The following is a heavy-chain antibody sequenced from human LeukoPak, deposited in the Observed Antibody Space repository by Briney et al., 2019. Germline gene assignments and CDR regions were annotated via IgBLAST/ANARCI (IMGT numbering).Heavy chain of an antibody. J-gene: IGHJ6*03. V-gene: IGHV4-38-2*02. D-gene: IGHD3-10*01. CDR2: IYHSGST. CDR3: ARNGWVRGVIINYYYYYYMDV. CDR1: GYSISSGYS. Sequence: PSETLSLTCTVSGYSISSGYSWGWIRQPPGKGLEWIGSIYHSGSTYYNPSLKSRVTISVDTSKNQLSLKLSSVTAADTAVYYCARNGWVRGVIINYYYYYYMDVWGKGTTVTISS.